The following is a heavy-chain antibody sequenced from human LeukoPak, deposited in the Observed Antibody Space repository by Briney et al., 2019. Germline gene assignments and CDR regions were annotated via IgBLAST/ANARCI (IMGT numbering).Heavy chain of an antibody. J-gene: IGHJ5*02. V-gene: IGHV3-20*04. D-gene: IGHD3-10*01. CDR3: AREARLTGSGSYPYNWFDP. CDR1: GFTFDDYG. Sequence: GGSLRLSCAASGFTFDDYGMSWVRQAPGKGLEWVSGINWNGSSTGYADSVKGRFTISRDNAKNSLYLQMNSLRAEDTALYYCAREARLTGSGSYPYNWFDPWGQGTLVTVSS. CDR2: INWNGSST.